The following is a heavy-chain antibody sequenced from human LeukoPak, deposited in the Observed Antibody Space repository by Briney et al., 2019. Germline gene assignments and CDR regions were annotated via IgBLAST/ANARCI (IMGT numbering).Heavy chain of an antibody. CDR2: INSDGSST. CDR1: GSTFRTYW. Sequence: GGSLRLSCAASGSTFRTYWMHWVRQAPGKGLVWVSRINSDGSSTNYADSVKGRFTISRDNAKNTLYLQMNSLRGEDTAIYYCASSGRYAEDAFDNWGQGTMVTVSS. CDR3: ASSGRYAEDAFDN. D-gene: IGHD1-26*01. J-gene: IGHJ3*02. V-gene: IGHV3-74*01.